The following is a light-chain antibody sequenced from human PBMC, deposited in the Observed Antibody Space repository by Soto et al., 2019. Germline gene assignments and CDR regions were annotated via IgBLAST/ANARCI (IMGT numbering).Light chain of an antibody. Sequence: QSVLTQPPSVSAAPGQKVTISCSGSNSNIGNNYVSWYQQLPGAAPKLPIYDTNQRPSGIPDRFSASRSGTSATLAISGLQTGDDADYFCGTWDISLSANVLGTGAKVTV. J-gene: IGLJ1*01. CDR3: GTWDISLSANV. CDR2: DTN. V-gene: IGLV1-51*01. CDR1: NSNIGNNY.